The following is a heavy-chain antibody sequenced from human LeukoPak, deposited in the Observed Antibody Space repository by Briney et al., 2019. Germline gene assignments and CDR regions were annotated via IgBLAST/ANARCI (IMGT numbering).Heavy chain of an antibody. J-gene: IGHJ4*02. D-gene: IGHD2-2*01. V-gene: IGHV3-33*01. CDR3: ARYLRSADYYYGY. Sequence: PGGSLRLSCAASGFTFSSYGMHWVRQAPGKGLEWVAVIWYDGSNKYYADSVKGRFTISRDNSKNTLYLQMNSLRAEDTAVYYRARYLRSADYYYGYWGQGTQVTVSS. CDR1: GFTFSSYG. CDR2: IWYDGSNK.